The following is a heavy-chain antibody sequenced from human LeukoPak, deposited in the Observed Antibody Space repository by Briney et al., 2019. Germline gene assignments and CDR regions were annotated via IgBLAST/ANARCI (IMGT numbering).Heavy chain of an antibody. Sequence: PSETLSLTCTVSGTSINNYYWHWIRQPPGKGLEWIGYIHYSGSTNYNPSLKSRITMSLDTSKSQFSLKLTSVTPADTAVYYCAASGWPSNSFGVWGQGTTVTVPS. CDR2: IHYSGST. D-gene: IGHD6-19*01. J-gene: IGHJ6*02. CDR3: AASGWPSNSFGV. CDR1: GTSINNYY. V-gene: IGHV4-59*01.